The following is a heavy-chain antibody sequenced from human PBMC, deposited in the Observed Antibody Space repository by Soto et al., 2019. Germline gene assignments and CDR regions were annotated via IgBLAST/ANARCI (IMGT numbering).Heavy chain of an antibody. V-gene: IGHV3-30*04. J-gene: IGHJ3*02. CDR1: GFSFNTYS. CDR2: ILFDGTDK. Sequence: GGSLRLSCEASGFSFNTYSMHWVRQAPGKGLEWVAVILFDGTDKDYADSVKGRFTISRDNSRNTLYLQMNSLRVEDTAVYYCARDPGYCSGDSCSTDAFDIWGPGTMVTVSS. D-gene: IGHD2-15*01. CDR3: ARDPGYCSGDSCSTDAFDI.